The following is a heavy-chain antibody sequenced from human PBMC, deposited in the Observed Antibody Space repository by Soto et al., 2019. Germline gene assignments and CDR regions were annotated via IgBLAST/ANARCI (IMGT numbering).Heavy chain of an antibody. CDR2: IYWDDDK. D-gene: IGHD3-16*02. V-gene: IGHV2-5*02. CDR3: AQRRGIARFDY. Sequence: QITLKESGPTLVKPTQTLTLTCTFSGFSLSSNRVGVGWIRQPQGKALEWLALIYWDDDKRYSPSLKSRLNITKDTSKKQVVLTMTNMDRVDTATYSCAQRRGIARFDYCGQGTLVTVSS. J-gene: IGHJ4*02. CDR1: GFSLSSNRVG.